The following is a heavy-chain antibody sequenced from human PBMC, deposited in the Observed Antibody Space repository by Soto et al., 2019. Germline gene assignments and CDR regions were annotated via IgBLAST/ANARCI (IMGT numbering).Heavy chain of an antibody. CDR1: GGSITSGNW. Sequence: QVQLQESGPGLMKPSGTLSLTCAVSGGSITSGNWWNWVRQPPGKGLEWIGEIYHSGSTNYNPSLKSRVTISVDKSQSHFSLRLTSVTAADTAVYYCARYGDYPYFDSWGQGTLITVSS. V-gene: IGHV4-4*02. J-gene: IGHJ4*02. CDR2: IYHSGST. CDR3: ARYGDYPYFDS. D-gene: IGHD4-17*01.